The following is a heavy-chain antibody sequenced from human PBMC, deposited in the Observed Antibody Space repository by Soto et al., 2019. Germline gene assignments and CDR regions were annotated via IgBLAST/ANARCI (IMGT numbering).Heavy chain of an antibody. CDR2: IKQDGSEK. V-gene: IGHV3-7*01. CDR1: GFTFTSYW. J-gene: IGHJ4*02. CDR3: ARGLREVDY. Sequence: GGSLGLSCAASGFTFTSYWMSWVRQAPGKGLEWVANIKQDGSEKYYVDSVKGRFTISRDNAKNSLYLQMNSLRAEDTAVYYYARGLREVDYWGQGTLVTVSS.